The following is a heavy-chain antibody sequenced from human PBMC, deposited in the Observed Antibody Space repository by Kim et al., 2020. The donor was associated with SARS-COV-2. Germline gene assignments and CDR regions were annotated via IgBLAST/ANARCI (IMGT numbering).Heavy chain of an antibody. CDR2: IWYDGSNK. J-gene: IGHJ4*02. Sequence: GGSLRLSCAASGFTFSSYGMHWVRQAPGKGLEWVAVIWYDGSNKYYADSVKGRFTISRDNSKNTLYLQMNSLRAEDTAVYYCARDDYGGNSGFWGLTYWGQGTLVTVSS. CDR1: GFTFSSYG. D-gene: IGHD4-17*01. CDR3: ARDDYGGNSGFWGLTY. V-gene: IGHV3-33*01.